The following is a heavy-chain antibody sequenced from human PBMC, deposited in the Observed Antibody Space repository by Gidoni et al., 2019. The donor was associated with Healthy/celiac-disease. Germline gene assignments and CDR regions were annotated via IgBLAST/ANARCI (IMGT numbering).Heavy chain of an antibody. Sequence: QVQLVEAVGGVVKPGRSLSLSCAAPGFTFCRSGIHLVQAPGKGRVWVAVIWYDGSNKYYADSVKGRFTISRDNSKNTLYLQMNSLRAEDTAVYYCARDRGGYCSGGSCYSGWFDPWGQGTLVTVSS. D-gene: IGHD2-15*01. J-gene: IGHJ5*02. V-gene: IGHV3-33*01. CDR1: GFTFCRSG. CDR3: ARDRGGYCSGGSCYSGWFDP. CDR2: IWYDGSNK.